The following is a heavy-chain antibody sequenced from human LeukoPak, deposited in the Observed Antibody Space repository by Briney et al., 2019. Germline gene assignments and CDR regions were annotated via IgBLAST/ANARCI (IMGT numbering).Heavy chain of an antibody. CDR1: GYTLTELS. J-gene: IGHJ4*02. D-gene: IGHD3-22*01. V-gene: IGHV1-24*01. CDR2: FDPEDGET. Sequence: ASVKVSCKASGYTLTELSMHWVRQAPGKGLEWMGGFDPEDGETIYAQKFQGRVTMTEDTSTDTAYMELSSLRSEDTAVYYCATSNDSSGYYFREWGQGTLVTVSS. CDR3: ATSNDSSGYYFRE.